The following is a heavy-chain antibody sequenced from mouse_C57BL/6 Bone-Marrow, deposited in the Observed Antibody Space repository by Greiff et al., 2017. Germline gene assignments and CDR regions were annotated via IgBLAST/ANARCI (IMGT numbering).Heavy chain of an antibody. D-gene: IGHD1-1*01. CDR1: GYTFTSYW. CDR2: IHPNSGST. Sequence: VQLQQPGAELVKPGASVKLSCKASGYTFTSYWMHWVKQRPGQGLEWIGMIHPNSGSTNYNEKFKSKATLTVDKSSSTAYMQLSSLTSEDSAVYYCARPCYYGSHIDYWGQGTTLTVSS. J-gene: IGHJ2*01. CDR3: ARPCYYGSHIDY. V-gene: IGHV1-64*01.